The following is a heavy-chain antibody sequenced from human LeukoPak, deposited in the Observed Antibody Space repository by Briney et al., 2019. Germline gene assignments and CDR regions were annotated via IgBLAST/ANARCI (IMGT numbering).Heavy chain of an antibody. CDR1: GFTFSNYG. D-gene: IGHD2-2*01. CDR3: AKEGTAQISTWYDN. V-gene: IGHV3-30*18. J-gene: IGHJ4*02. Sequence: GGSLRLSCAGAGFTFSNYGMHWVRQAPGKGPEWDAVISYEGRTMYYGDSVKGRFTISRDNSRNTLFLQMNSLSPDDTAVYYCAKEGTAQISTWYDNWGQGTLVTVSS. CDR2: ISYEGRTM.